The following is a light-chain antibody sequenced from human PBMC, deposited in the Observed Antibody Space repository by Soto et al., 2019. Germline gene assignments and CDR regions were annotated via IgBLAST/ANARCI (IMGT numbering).Light chain of an antibody. Sequence: QSALTQPASVSGSPGQSITISCTGTSSDIGGYNYVSWYQQHPGKAPKLIIFDVTYRPSGVSNRFSGSKSGNTASLTISGLQAEDEADYYCTSYTATSTPEVFGGGTKVTVL. CDR3: TSYTATSTPEV. CDR2: DVT. CDR1: SSDIGGYNY. J-gene: IGLJ2*01. V-gene: IGLV2-14*03.